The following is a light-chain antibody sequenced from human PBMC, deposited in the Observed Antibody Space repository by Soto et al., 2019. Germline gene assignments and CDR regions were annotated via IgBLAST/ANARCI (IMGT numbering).Light chain of an antibody. J-gene: IGLJ2*01. CDR2: QDS. CDR3: QAWDSSTVV. Sequence: SYELTQPPSVSVSPGQTASITCSGDKLGDKYACWYQQKPGQSPVLVIYQDSKRPSGIPERFSGNTATLTISGTQAMDEADYYCQAWDSSTVVFGGGTKLTVL. CDR1: KLGDKY. V-gene: IGLV3-1*01.